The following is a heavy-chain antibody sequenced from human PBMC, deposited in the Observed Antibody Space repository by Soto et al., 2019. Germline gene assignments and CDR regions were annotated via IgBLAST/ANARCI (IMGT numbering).Heavy chain of an antibody. CDR3: ARGDIVVVVAATDPFDRYNWFDP. V-gene: IGHV4-31*03. CDR1: GGSISSGGYY. CDR2: IYYSGST. Sequence: PSETLSLTCTVSGGSISSGGYYWSWIRQHPGKGLEWIGYIYYSGSTYYNPSLKSRVTISVDTSKNQFSLKLSSVTAADTAVYYCARGDIVVVVAATDPFDRYNWFDPWGQGTLVTVSS. J-gene: IGHJ5*02. D-gene: IGHD2-15*01.